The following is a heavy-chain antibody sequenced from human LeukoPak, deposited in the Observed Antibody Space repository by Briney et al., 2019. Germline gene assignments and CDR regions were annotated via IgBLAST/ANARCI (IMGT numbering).Heavy chain of an antibody. CDR2: IIPIFGTA. CDR3: ARTPVEMSATGEFDY. Sequence: ASVKVSCKASGGTFSSYAISWVRQAPGQGLEWMGGIIPIFGTANYAQKFQGRVTITADESTSTAYMELSSLRSEDTAVYYCARTPVEMSATGEFDYWGQGTLVTVSS. D-gene: IGHD7-27*01. CDR1: GGTFSSYA. J-gene: IGHJ4*02. V-gene: IGHV1-69*13.